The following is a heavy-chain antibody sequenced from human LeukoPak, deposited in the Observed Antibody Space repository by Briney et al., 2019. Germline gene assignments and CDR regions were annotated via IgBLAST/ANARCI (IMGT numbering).Heavy chain of an antibody. J-gene: IGHJ5*02. V-gene: IGHV1-58*02. D-gene: IGHD3-22*01. CDR3: AAAVQNYDSSGFDWFDP. CDR1: GFTFTSSA. Sequence: SVKVSCKASGFTFTSSAMQWVRQARGQRLEWIGWIVVGSGNTNYAQKFQERVTITRDMSTSTAYMELSSLRSEDTAVYYCAAAVQNYDSSGFDWFDPWGQGTLVTVSS. CDR2: IVVGSGNT.